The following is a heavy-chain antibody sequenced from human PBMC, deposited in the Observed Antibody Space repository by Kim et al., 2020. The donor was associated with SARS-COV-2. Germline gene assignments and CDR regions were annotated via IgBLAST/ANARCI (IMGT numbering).Heavy chain of an antibody. CDR1: GFTFSSYA. CDR3: ARDPSMIVVVRPGVDY. D-gene: IGHD3-22*01. CDR2: ISYDGSNK. V-gene: IGHV3-30-3*01. J-gene: IGHJ4*02. Sequence: GGSLRLSCAASGFTFSSYAMHWVRQAPGKGLEWVAVISYDGSNKYYADSVKGRFTISRDNSKNTLYLQMNSLRAEDTAVYYCARDPSMIVVVRPGVDYWGQGTLVTVSS.